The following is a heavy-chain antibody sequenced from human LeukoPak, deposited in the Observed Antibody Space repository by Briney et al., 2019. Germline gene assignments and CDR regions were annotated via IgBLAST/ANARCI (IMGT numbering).Heavy chain of an antibody. CDR2: IYYSGST. CDR1: GGSISSSSYY. Sequence: SETLSLTCTVSGGSISSSSYYWGWIRQPPGKGLEWIGSIYYSGSTYYNPSLKSRLTISIDTSKNQFSLTLSSVTAADTAVYYCARHQGNYYDYYYYMDVWGTGTTVTISS. J-gene: IGHJ6*03. D-gene: IGHD3-10*01. CDR3: ARHQGNYYDYYYYMDV. V-gene: IGHV4-39*01.